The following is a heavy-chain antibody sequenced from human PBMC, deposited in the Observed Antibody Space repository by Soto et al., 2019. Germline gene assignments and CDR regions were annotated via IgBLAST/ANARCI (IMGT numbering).Heavy chain of an antibody. D-gene: IGHD3-16*01. CDR3: ARDGDVNTGFGKDY. V-gene: IGHV4-39*02. Sequence: SETLSLTCSVSGDFISNTTYYWAWVRQAPGKGLEWVGSIYFSGSGTSHYNPSLKSRVTISVDTSKNQFSLKLTSLSAEDTAMYYCARDGDVNTGFGKDYWGQGTLVTVSS. CDR1: GDFISNTTYY. J-gene: IGHJ4*02. CDR2: IYFSGSGTS.